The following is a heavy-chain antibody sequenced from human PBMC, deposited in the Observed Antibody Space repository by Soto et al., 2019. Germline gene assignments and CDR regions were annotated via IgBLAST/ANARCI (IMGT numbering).Heavy chain of an antibody. D-gene: IGHD3-3*01. V-gene: IGHV1-18*01. CDR2: ISAYNGNT. J-gene: IGHJ6*02. Sequence: GASVKVSCKASGYTFTSYGISWVRQAPGQGLEWMGWISAYNGNTNYAQKLQGRVTMTTDTSTSTAYMELRSLRSDDTAVYYCAREAYDFWSGYSQPRYYYYYGMDVWGQGTTVTVSS. CDR3: AREAYDFWSGYSQPRYYYYYGMDV. CDR1: GYTFTSYG.